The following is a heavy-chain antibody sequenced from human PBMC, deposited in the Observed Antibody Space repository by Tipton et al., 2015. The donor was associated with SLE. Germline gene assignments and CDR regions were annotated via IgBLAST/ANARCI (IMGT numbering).Heavy chain of an antibody. CDR1: GFTVSSNY. D-gene: IGHD3-10*01. CDR3: ARSRGFRDAFDI. V-gene: IGHV3-53*01. CDR2: IYSDDNT. J-gene: IGHJ3*02. Sequence: SLRLSCAASGFTVSSNYMSWVRQAPGKGLEWVSIIYSDDNTYYADSVKGRFTISRDNAKNSLYLQMNSLRAEDTAVYYCARSRGFRDAFDIWGQGTMVTVSS.